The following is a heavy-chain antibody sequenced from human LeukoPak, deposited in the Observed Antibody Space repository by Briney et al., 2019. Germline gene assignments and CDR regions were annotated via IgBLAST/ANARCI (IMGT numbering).Heavy chain of an antibody. CDR1: GLTFSSYG. D-gene: IGHD4-17*01. J-gene: IGHJ4*02. V-gene: IGHV3-30*02. Sequence: GGSLRLSCAASGLTFSSYGMHWVRQAPGKGLEWVAFIRYDGSNKYYADSVKGRFTISRDNSKNTLYLQMNSLRAEDTAVYYCAKDPGRYYGDYYFDYWGQGTLVTVSS. CDR3: AKDPGRYYGDYYFDY. CDR2: IRYDGSNK.